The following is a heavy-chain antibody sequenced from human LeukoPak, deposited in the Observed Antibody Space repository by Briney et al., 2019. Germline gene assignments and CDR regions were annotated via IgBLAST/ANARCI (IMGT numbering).Heavy chain of an antibody. CDR2: ISDSGGST. Sequence: TGGSLRLSCAASGFTFSNYAMNWVRQAPGKGLEWVSGISDSGGSTYYTDSVKGRFTISRDNSKNTLYLQMNSLRAEDTAVYYCAKDLGDYVSYFDYWGQGTLVTVSS. D-gene: IGHD4-17*01. CDR3: AKDLGDYVSYFDY. J-gene: IGHJ4*02. CDR1: GFTFSNYA. V-gene: IGHV3-23*01.